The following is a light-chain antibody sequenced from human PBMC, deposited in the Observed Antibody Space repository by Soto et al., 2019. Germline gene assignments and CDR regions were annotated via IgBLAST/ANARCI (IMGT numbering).Light chain of an antibody. J-gene: IGKJ1*01. Sequence: DIQMTQSPSSLYASVGDRVTITCRASQSISRWVAWYQQKPGKAPKVLIYKASSLESGVTSRFRGSGSGTEFTLTISSLQADDFATYYCQQYMTYPETFGQGTKVEIK. CDR2: KAS. V-gene: IGKV1-5*03. CDR3: QQYMTYPET. CDR1: QSISRW.